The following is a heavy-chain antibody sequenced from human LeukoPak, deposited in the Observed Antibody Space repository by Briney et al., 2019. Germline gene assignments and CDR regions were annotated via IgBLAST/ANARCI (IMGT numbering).Heavy chain of an antibody. D-gene: IGHD6-13*01. J-gene: IGHJ4*02. CDR2: VSGSGDRM. V-gene: IGHV3-23*01. CDR1: GFTSSSYA. CDR3: AKAAAAPGFDF. Sequence: GGSLRLSCAASGFTSSSYALNWVRQAPAKGLEWVATVSGSGDRMYHADSVKGRFTISRDNSKNTIYLQMNSLRAEDTALYYCAKAAAAPGFDFWGQGTLVTVSS.